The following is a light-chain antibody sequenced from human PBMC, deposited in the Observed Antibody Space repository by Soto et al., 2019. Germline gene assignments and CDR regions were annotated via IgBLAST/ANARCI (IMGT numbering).Light chain of an antibody. J-gene: IGKJ1*01. CDR3: QQYGSSGT. Sequence: EIVLTQSPGTLSLSPGERATLSCRASQSVDSTCLTWYQQKPGQAPRLLIYGASGRATGVPDRFSGSGSGTDFTLTISRLEPEDFAVYYCQQYGSSGTFGQGTKVDIK. CDR2: GAS. CDR1: QSVDSTC. V-gene: IGKV3-20*01.